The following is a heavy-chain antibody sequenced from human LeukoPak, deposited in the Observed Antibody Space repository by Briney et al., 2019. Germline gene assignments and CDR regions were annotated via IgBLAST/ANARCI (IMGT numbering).Heavy chain of an antibody. Sequence: SETLSLTCIVSGGSINSSSYYWGWIRQPPGKGLEWIGSISYSGGTYFNPSLKSRVTMSVDTSKNQVSLKLSSVTAADTAVYYCARYMGRAGTTIFDFWGQGTLVIVSS. D-gene: IGHD1-7*01. CDR2: ISYSGGT. J-gene: IGHJ4*02. CDR1: GGSINSSSYY. CDR3: ARYMGRAGTTIFDF. V-gene: IGHV4-39*01.